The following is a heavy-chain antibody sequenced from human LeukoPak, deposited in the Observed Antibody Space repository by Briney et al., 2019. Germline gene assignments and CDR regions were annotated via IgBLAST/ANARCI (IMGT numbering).Heavy chain of an antibody. CDR2: ISYDGSNK. V-gene: IGHV3-30-3*01. CDR3: ARGRQWLGAIDY. J-gene: IGHJ4*02. D-gene: IGHD6-19*01. Sequence: GGSLRLSCAASGFTFSSYAMHWVRQAPGKGLEWVAVISYDGSNKYYADSVKGRFTISRDNAKNSLYLQMNSLRDEDTAVYYCARGRQWLGAIDYWGQGTLVTVSS. CDR1: GFTFSSYA.